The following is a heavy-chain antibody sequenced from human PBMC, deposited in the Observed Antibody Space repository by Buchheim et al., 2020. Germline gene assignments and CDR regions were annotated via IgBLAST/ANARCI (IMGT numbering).Heavy chain of an antibody. CDR1: GFTFSSYG. CDR2: ISYDGSNK. Sequence: QVQLVESGGGVVQPGRSLRLSCAASGFTFSSYGMHWVRQAPGKGLEWVAVISYDGSNKYYADSVKGRFTISRDNSKNTLYLQVNSLRAEDTAVYYCAKDGELRYFDWLFANYGMDVWGQGTT. CDR3: AKDGELRYFDWLFANYGMDV. J-gene: IGHJ6*02. D-gene: IGHD3-9*01. V-gene: IGHV3-30*18.